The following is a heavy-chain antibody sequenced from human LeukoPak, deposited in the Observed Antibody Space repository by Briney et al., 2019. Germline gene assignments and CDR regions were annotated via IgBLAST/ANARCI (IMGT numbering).Heavy chain of an antibody. Sequence: NPSETLSLTCTVSGASINDYYYSWIRQPPGKGLEWIGYIYYSGSTNYNPSLQSRVTISVDTSKNQFSLRLSSVTAADTAVYYCARCLAAQKFDYWGQGTLVTVSS. J-gene: IGHJ4*02. V-gene: IGHV4-59*01. CDR1: GASINDYY. CDR3: ARCLAAQKFDY. CDR2: IYYSGST. D-gene: IGHD6-6*01.